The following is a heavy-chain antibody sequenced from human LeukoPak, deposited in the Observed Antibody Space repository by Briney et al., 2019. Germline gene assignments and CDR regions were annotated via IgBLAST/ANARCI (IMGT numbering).Heavy chain of an antibody. V-gene: IGHV3-23*01. Sequence: GGSLRLSCAASGFTFSSYGMSWVRQAPGKGLEWVSAISGSGGSTYYADSVKGRFTISRDNSKNTLYLQMNSLRAEDTAVYYCAKHEGSIAAAGTHDYWGQGTLVTVSS. CDR1: GFTFSSYG. CDR3: AKHEGSIAAAGTHDY. D-gene: IGHD6-13*01. CDR2: ISGSGGST. J-gene: IGHJ4*02.